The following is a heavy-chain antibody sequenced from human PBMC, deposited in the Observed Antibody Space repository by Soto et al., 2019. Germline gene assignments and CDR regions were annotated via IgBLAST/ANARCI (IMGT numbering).Heavy chain of an antibody. Sequence: SETLSLTCTVSVSAGSITSYYYSWIRQSPGKEPEWIGYVYHSGSTDYNPSLKSRVTISLDTSRNQFYLNLRSVTAADTAVYYCARAPGRYFDWFTFDFWGQGTLVTVSS. J-gene: IGHJ4*02. CDR3: ARAPGRYFDWFTFDF. V-gene: IGHV4-59*01. CDR1: VSAGSITSYY. CDR2: VYHSGST. D-gene: IGHD3-9*01.